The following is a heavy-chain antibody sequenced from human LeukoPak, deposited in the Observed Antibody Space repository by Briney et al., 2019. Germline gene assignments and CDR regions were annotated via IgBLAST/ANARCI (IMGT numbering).Heavy chain of an antibody. D-gene: IGHD6-6*01. CDR2: IIPIFGTA. V-gene: IGHV1-69*05. Sequence: SVKVSCKASGGTFSSYAISWVRQAPGQGLEWMGRIIPIFGTANYAQKFQGRVTITTDESTSTAYMELSSLRSEDTAVHYCATRGKVAARPPGYYYYMDVWGKGTTVTVSS. CDR1: GGTFSSYA. CDR3: ATRGKVAARPPGYYYYMDV. J-gene: IGHJ6*03.